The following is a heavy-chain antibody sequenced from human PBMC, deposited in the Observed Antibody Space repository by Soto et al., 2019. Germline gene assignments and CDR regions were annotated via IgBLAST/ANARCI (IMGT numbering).Heavy chain of an antibody. V-gene: IGHV4-59*01. J-gene: IGHJ4*02. D-gene: IGHD6-19*01. CDR2: IYYSGST. CDR1: GGPISSYY. Sequence: QVQLQESGPGLVKPSETLSLNCTVSGGPISSYYWSWIRQSPGKGLAWMGYIYYSGSTNYNPSLKSRVTISVDMSKNQFSLELSCVTAADTAVYYCARGSSGWPPLLDYWGQGTLVTVSP. CDR3: ARGSSGWPPLLDY.